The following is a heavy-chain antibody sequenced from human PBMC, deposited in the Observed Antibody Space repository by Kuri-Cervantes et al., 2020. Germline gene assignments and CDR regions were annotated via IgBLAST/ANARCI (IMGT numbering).Heavy chain of an antibody. J-gene: IGHJ4*02. V-gene: IGHV4-34*01. Sequence: ESLKISCAVYGGSFSGYYWSWIRQPPGKGLEWIGEINHSGSTNYNPSLKSRVTMSVDTSKNQFSLKLSSVTAADTAVYYCARGGYYYDSSGAPIKYWGQGTLVTVSS. CDR1: GGSFSGYY. D-gene: IGHD3-22*01. CDR2: INHSGST. CDR3: ARGGYYYDSSGAPIKY.